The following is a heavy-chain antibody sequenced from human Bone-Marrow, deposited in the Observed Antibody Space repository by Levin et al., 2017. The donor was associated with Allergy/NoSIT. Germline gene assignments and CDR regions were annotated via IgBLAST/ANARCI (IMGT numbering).Heavy chain of an antibody. CDR1: GFTYSSYG. Sequence: GESLKISCAASGFTYSSYGMHWVRQAPGKGLEWVATISYDGRIRYSRGSVKGRFTISRDNSRRMLYLQMNSLRPEDTAVYYCAKDLTEGSGNYSYYFDSWGQGTLVAVSS. CDR2: ISYDGRIR. CDR3: AKDLTEGSGNYSYYFDS. V-gene: IGHV3-30*18. D-gene: IGHD3-10*01. J-gene: IGHJ4*02.